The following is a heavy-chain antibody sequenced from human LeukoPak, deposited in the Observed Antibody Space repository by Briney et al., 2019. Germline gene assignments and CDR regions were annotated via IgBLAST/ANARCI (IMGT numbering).Heavy chain of an antibody. D-gene: IGHD5-12*01. J-gene: IGHJ4*02. V-gene: IGHV1-24*01. CDR2: FDPKDGET. CDR1: GYTLTELS. CDR3: ATAGSRVATITSLGY. Sequence: ASVKVSCKVSGYTLTELSMHWVRQAPGKGLEWMGGFDPKDGETIYAQKFQGRVTMTEGTSTDTAYMELSSLRSEDTAVYYCATAGSRVATITSLGYWGQGTLVTVSS.